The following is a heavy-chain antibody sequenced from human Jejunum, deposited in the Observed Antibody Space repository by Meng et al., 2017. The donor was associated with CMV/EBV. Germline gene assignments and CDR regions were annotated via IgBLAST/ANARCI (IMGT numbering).Heavy chain of an antibody. D-gene: IGHD3-16*01. V-gene: IGHV3-53*01. CDR1: GFTVSFKY. CDR2: IDSGGRT. J-gene: IGHJ4*02. Sequence: EVELVESGGGLIQPGGSLRLSCAASGFTVSFKYMSWVRQAPGKGLEWVSVIDSGGRTYYADSVKGRLTISRDNSENTLYLQMNNLRAEDTAVYYCAREGDYPVFDYWGQGTLVTVSS. CDR3: AREGDYPVFDY.